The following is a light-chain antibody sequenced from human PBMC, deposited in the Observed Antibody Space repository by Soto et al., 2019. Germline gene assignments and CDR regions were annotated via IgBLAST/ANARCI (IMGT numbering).Light chain of an antibody. CDR3: SSYTTSGPL. J-gene: IGLJ3*02. CDR1: SSDVGGYDY. CDR2: EVS. Sequence: QSALTQPASVSGSPGQSITISCTGTSSDVGGYDYVSWYQQHPDKAPKLIIFEVSNRPSGVSSRFSGSKSANTASLSISGLQAEDEADYYCSSYTTSGPLFGGGTKLTVL. V-gene: IGLV2-14*01.